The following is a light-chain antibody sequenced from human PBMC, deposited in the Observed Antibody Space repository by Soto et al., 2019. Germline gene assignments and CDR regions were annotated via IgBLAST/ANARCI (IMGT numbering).Light chain of an antibody. CDR1: QSVGSN. CDR2: GAS. J-gene: IGKJ3*01. V-gene: IGKV3-15*01. Sequence: ERVMTQSPATLSVSPGERATLSCRASQSVGSNLAWYQQKPGQAPRLLIFGASSRATGVPARFSGSGSGTEFTLTINSLQSADFAVYFCQQYDNLPLTFGPGTKVDIK. CDR3: QQYDNLPLT.